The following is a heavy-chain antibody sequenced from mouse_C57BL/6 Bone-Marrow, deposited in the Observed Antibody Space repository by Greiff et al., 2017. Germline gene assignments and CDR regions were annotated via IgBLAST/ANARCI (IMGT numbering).Heavy chain of an antibody. CDR3: ARRGTGSFDY. V-gene: IGHV1-64*01. CDR1: GYTFTSYW. CDR2: IHPNSGST. J-gene: IGHJ2*01. Sequence: QVQLKQPGAELVKPGASVKLSCKASGYTFTSYWMHWVKQRPGQGLEWIGMIHPNSGSTNYNEKFKSKATLTVDKSSSTAYMQLSRLTSEDSAGXYCARRGTGSFDYWGQGTTLTVSS. D-gene: IGHD3-1*01.